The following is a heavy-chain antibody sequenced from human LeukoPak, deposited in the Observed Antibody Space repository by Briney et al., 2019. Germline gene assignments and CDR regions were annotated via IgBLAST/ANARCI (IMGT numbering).Heavy chain of an antibody. D-gene: IGHD3-10*02. V-gene: IGHV1-18*04. Sequence: GASVKVSCKASGYTFTSYGISWVRQAPGQGLEWMGCISDYKGNKNYAQKFQGRVTMTTDTSKNTPYMELRSLRADDTVVYYCARGRIARARVTMFVDYWGQGTLVSVSS. CDR2: ISDYKGNK. CDR1: GYTFTSYG. CDR3: ARGRIARARVTMFVDY. J-gene: IGHJ4*02.